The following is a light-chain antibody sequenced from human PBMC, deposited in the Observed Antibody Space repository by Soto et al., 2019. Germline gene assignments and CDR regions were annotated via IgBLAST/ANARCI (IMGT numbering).Light chain of an antibody. CDR3: QQVERYPNT. J-gene: IGKJ5*01. CDR1: QDIGTY. CDR2: HAS. Sequence: IQLTQSPSSLSATVGDRVTLTCRASQDIGTYLAWYQQKPGKAPKVLIYHASTLQSGVPSRFSGSGSGTDITLTISSRHPEDFANYYYQQVERYPNTFGRGTRLDIK. V-gene: IGKV1-9*01.